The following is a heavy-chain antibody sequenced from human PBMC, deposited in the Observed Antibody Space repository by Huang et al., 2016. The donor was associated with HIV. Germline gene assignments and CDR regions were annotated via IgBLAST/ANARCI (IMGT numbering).Heavy chain of an antibody. CDR1: DSSFSGYS. D-gene: IGHD2-21*01. V-gene: IGHV4-34*01. CDR2: IYNNGTT. J-gene: IGHJ5*02. CDR3: ARGRSQVSTSIDH. Sequence: QAQLQQWGAGLLKPSETLSLTCAVYDSSFSGYSWNWVRQSPERGLEWIGEIYNNGTTNYNPSLNSRSAISVDTSKRQVSLKLRSVTAADTAVYFCARGRSQVSTSIDHWGQGTLVTVSS.